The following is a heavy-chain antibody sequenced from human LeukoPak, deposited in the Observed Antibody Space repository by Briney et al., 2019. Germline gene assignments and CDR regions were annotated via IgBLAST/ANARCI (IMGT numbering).Heavy chain of an antibody. CDR3: ARPLRGRYVEDVFDI. D-gene: IGHD3-16*01. Sequence: ASVKVSCKTSGYTFSDYYLHWVRQAPGQGLECMGWINPSSGGTKNAQKFQGRVTMTRDTSISTGYMELSRLRSDDTAVYYCARPLRGRYVEDVFDIWGQGTMVTVSA. J-gene: IGHJ3*02. CDR1: GYTFSDYY. V-gene: IGHV1-2*02. CDR2: INPSSGGT.